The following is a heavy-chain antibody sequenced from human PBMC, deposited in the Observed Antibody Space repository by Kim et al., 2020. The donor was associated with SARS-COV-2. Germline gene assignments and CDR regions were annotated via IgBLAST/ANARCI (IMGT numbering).Heavy chain of an antibody. D-gene: IGHD3-22*01. CDR3: ARGTEYYYDSSGYYCWFDP. CDR1: GGSFSGYY. CDR2: INHSGST. J-gene: IGHJ5*02. V-gene: IGHV4-34*01. Sequence: SETLSLTCAVYGGSFSGYYWSWIRQPPGKGLEWIGEINHSGSTNYNPSLKSRVTISVDTSKNQFSLKLSSVTAADTAVYYCARGTEYYYDSSGYYCWFDPWGQGTLVTVSS.